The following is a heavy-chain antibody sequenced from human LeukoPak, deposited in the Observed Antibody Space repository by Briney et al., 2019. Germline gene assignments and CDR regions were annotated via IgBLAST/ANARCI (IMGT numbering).Heavy chain of an antibody. CDR3: ARHRLCGGDCYYFDY. CDR1: GITFSSYG. J-gene: IGHJ4*02. D-gene: IGHD2-21*02. Sequence: GGSLRLSCAASGITFSSYGMRLVRQAPGKGLERVSAISGSGGRTYYADFVKGRFTISRDNSKNTVYLQMNSLRAEDTAVYYCARHRLCGGDCYYFDYWGQGTLVTVSS. CDR2: ISGSGGRT. V-gene: IGHV3-23*01.